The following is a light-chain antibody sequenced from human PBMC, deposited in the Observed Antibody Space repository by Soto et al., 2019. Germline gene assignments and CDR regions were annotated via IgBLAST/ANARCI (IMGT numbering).Light chain of an antibody. V-gene: IGKV3-20*01. J-gene: IGKJ4*01. CDR3: QQYGSSHPLS. Sequence: EIALTQSPGTLSLSPVERATLSCRASQSVISMYLAWYQQKPGQAPRLVIYGASSRATGIPDRFSGSGSGTDFPLTLSRMEHEDFAVYYCQQYGSSHPLSFGGGTKV. CDR2: GAS. CDR1: QSVISMY.